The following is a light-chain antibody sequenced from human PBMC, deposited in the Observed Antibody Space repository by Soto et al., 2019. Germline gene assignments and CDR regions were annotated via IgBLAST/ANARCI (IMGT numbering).Light chain of an antibody. CDR1: QSVSSY. J-gene: IGKJ4*01. CDR2: GAS. CDR3: QQRRNWSLT. Sequence: EIVLTQSPATLSLSPGERATLSCSASQSVSSYLAWYQQRPGQAPRLLIYGASNRATGIPARFSGSGSGTDFTLTISSLEPEDFAVYYCQQRRNWSLTFGGGTKVEIK. V-gene: IGKV3-11*01.